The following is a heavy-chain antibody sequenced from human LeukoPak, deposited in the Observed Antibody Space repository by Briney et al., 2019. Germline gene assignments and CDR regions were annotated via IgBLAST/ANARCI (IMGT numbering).Heavy chain of an antibody. D-gene: IGHD5-18*01. V-gene: IGHV3-21*04. Sequence: GGSLRLSCAASGFTFSTYNMNWVRQAPGKGLEWVSSITSSSSYIYYADSVRGRFTISRDNSKSLLSLQMNSLRAEDTAIYYCATYRQVLLPFESWGQGTLVTVSS. J-gene: IGHJ4*02. CDR1: GFTFSTYN. CDR3: ATYRQVLLPFES. CDR2: ITSSSSYI.